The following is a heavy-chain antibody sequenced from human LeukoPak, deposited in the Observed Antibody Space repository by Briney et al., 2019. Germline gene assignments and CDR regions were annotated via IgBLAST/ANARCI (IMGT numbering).Heavy chain of an antibody. J-gene: IGHJ5*02. CDR2: INTRGDNT. V-gene: IGHV3-23*01. CDR1: GFTFSNYV. Sequence: GGSLRLSCAVSGFTFSNYVMSWVRQAPGKGLEWVSAINTRGDNTYYADSVKGRFTISRDNSKNTLYLQMNSLRDEDTAVYYCARDEADYDFWSGYHISQYNWFDPWGQGTLVTVSS. CDR3: ARDEADYDFWSGYHISQYNWFDP. D-gene: IGHD3-3*01.